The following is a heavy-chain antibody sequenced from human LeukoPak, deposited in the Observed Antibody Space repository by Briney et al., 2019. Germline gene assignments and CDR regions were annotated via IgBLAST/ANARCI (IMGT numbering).Heavy chain of an antibody. CDR2: VYYSGST. CDR3: ARWGRIAIFGVVIPHAVDI. J-gene: IGHJ3*02. D-gene: IGHD3-3*01. CDR1: GGSISSSNYY. V-gene: IGHV4-39*07. Sequence: SETLSLTCTVSGGSISSSNYYWSWIRQPPGKGLEWIGSVYYSGSTYYNPSLKSRVTISLDTSKNQFSLKLSSVTAADTAVYYCARWGRIAIFGVVIPHAVDIWGQGTMDTVSS.